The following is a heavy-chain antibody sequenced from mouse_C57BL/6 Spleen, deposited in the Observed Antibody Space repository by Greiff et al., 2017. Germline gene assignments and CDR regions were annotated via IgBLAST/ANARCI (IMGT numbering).Heavy chain of an antibody. D-gene: IGHD2-3*01. J-gene: IGHJ4*01. CDR1: GFTFSSYG. V-gene: IGHV5-6*01. CDR3: AIQNDGGYYAMDD. Sequence: EVKLMESGGDLVKPGGSLKLSCAASGFTFSSYGMSWVRQTPDKRLEWLETISSGGSYTYYPDSVKGRVTISRDNAKNTLYLQMSSLKSEDTAMYYCAIQNDGGYYAMDDWGQGTSVTVSS. CDR2: ISSGGSYT.